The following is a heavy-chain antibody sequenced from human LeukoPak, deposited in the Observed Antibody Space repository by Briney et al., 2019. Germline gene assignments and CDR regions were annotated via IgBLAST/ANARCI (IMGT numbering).Heavy chain of an antibody. CDR1: GYSFTSYY. V-gene: IGHV1-2*02. J-gene: IGHJ6*03. CDR2: INPNSGGT. Sequence: ASVKVSCKASGYSFTSYYVHWVRQAPGQGLEWMGWINPNSGGTNYAQKFQGRVTMTRDTSISTAYMELSRLRSDDTALYYCARAFGYSSSWGYYYYYMDVWGKGTTVTISS. CDR3: ARAFGYSSSWGYYYYYMDV. D-gene: IGHD6-13*01.